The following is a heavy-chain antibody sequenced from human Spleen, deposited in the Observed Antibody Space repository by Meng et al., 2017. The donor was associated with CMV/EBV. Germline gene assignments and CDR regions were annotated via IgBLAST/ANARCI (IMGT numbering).Heavy chain of an antibody. Sequence: ASVKVSCKASGYTFTDYYIHWVRQAPGQGLEWMGWINPNSGGTYYAQNFQGRVTMTRDTSTRTAYMDLSRLRSDDTALYYCAREWRRRRYDGNYYVPDGFDIWGQGTMVTVSS. V-gene: IGHV1-2*02. D-gene: IGHD1-26*01. CDR3: AREWRRRRYDGNYYVPDGFDI. CDR1: GYTFTDYY. CDR2: INPNSGGT. J-gene: IGHJ3*02.